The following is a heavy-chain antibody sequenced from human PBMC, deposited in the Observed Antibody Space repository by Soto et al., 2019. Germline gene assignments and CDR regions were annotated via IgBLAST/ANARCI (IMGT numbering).Heavy chain of an antibody. V-gene: IGHV1-69*06. CDR3: ARATYYYDSSGYYYFDY. CDR2: IIPIFGTA. CDR1: GGTFSSYA. J-gene: IGHJ4*02. D-gene: IGHD3-22*01. Sequence: SVKVSCKASGGTFSSYAISWVRQAPGQGLEWMGGIIPIFGTANYAQKFQGRVTITADKSTSIAYMELSSLRSEDTAVYYCARATYYYDSSGYYYFDYWGQGTLDTVSS.